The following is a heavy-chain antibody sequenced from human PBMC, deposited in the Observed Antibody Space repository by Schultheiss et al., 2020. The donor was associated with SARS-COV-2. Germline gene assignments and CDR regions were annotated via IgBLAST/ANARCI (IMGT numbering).Heavy chain of an antibody. Sequence: GGSLRLSCAASGFTFSSYGMHWVRQAPGKGLEWVAVISYDGSNKYYADSVKGRFTISRDNAKNSLYLQMNSLRTEDTAVYYCARGGPWNYYHYGIDVWGQGTTVTVSS. D-gene: IGHD1-1*01. J-gene: IGHJ6*02. V-gene: IGHV3-30*03. CDR1: GFTFSSYG. CDR3: ARGGPWNYYHYGIDV. CDR2: ISYDGSNK.